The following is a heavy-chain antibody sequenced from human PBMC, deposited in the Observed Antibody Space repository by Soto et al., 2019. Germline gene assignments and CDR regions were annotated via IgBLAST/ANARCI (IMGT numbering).Heavy chain of an antibody. D-gene: IGHD3-22*01. CDR2: IDPSDSQT. J-gene: IGHJ4*02. Sequence: GETLKISCKGSGYSFAGYWITWVRQKPGKGLEWMGRIDPSDSQTYYSPSFRGHVTISVTKSITTVFLQWSSLRASDTAMYYCARQIYDSDTGPNFQYYFNSWGQGTPVTVSS. CDR3: ARQIYDSDTGPNFQYYFNS. V-gene: IGHV5-10-1*01. CDR1: GYSFAGYW.